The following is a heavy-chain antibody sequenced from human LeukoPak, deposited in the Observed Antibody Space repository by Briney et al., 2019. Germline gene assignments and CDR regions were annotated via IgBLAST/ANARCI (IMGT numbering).Heavy chain of an antibody. Sequence: GASVKVSCKASGYTFTSYGISWVRQAPGQGLEWMGWISAYNGNTNYAQKLQGRATMTTDTSTSTAYMELRSLRSDDTAVYYCARGTHPYSSGWYPHWGQGTLVTVSS. CDR1: GYTFTSYG. V-gene: IGHV1-18*04. CDR3: ARGTHPYSSGWYPH. CDR2: ISAYNGNT. J-gene: IGHJ4*02. D-gene: IGHD6-19*01.